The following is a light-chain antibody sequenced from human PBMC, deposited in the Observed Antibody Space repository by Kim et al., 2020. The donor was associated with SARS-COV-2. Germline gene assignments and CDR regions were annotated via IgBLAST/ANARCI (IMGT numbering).Light chain of an antibody. CDR3: YQYNNWPRT. CDR1: VSLSSK. V-gene: IGKV3-15*01. CDR2: SAT. Sequence: VSPGERATLSCRVRVSLSSKWAWYQHKPGQAPRHLNNSATTRANGIPSRFRGRGSGTGFTYTTMNLRFGDFAVYYLYQYNNWPRTFGRGTKLEI. J-gene: IGKJ2*01.